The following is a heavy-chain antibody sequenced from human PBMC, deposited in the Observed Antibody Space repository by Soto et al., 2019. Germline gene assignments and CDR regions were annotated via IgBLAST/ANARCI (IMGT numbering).Heavy chain of an antibody. V-gene: IGHV3-23*01. CDR2: ISGSGGST. CDR1: GFTFSSYA. CDR3: AKSSSPAYCGGDCYYRYFQH. Sequence: GGSLRLSCAASGFTFSSYAMSWVRQAPGKGLEWVSAISGSGGSTYYADSVKGRFTISRDNSKNTLYRQMNSLRAEDTAVYYCAKSSSPAYCGGDCYYRYFQHWGQGTLVTVSS. D-gene: IGHD2-21*02. J-gene: IGHJ1*01.